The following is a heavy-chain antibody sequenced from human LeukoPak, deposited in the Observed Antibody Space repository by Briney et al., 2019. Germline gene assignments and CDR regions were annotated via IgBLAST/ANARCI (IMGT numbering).Heavy chain of an antibody. J-gene: IGHJ5*02. CDR1: GYTFTSYD. CDR2: MNPNSGNT. V-gene: IGHV1-8*01. Sequence: GASVKVSCKASGYTFTSYDINWVRQATGQGLERMGWMNPNSGNTGYTQKFQGGVTMTRNTSRSTAYMELSSLRSEDTAVYYCARGRGSGHKENWFDPWGQGTLVTVSS. D-gene: IGHD6-19*01. CDR3: ARGRGSGHKENWFDP.